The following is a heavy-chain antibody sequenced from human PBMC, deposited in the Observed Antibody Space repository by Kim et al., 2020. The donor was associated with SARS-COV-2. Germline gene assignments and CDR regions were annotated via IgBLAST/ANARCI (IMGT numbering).Heavy chain of an antibody. CDR3: ARDRAYGGNSGIDY. D-gene: IGHD4-17*01. CDR2: INQAGGEK. CDR1: GFTFSSYW. Sequence: GGSLRLSCAASGFTFSSYWMSWVRQAPGKGLEWVANINQAGGEKYSVDAVKGRYTISRDNAKNSQYLQMNSLRAEATAVYYCARDRAYGGNSGIDYWGQGTLVTVSS. V-gene: IGHV3-7*03. J-gene: IGHJ4*02.